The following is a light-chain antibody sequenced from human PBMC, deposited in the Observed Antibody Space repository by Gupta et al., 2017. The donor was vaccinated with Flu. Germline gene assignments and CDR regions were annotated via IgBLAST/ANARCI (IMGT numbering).Light chain of an antibody. Sequence: DIQMTQSPSSLSASVGDRVTITCRANQDIGNYLVWFQQKPGEAPKSLIYAVSSLQSGVPSKFSGSGSGIDFTLTISSLQPEDFATYYCQQYHTYPLTFGGGTKVEFK. CDR3: QQYHTYPLT. CDR2: AVS. CDR1: QDIGNY. J-gene: IGKJ4*01. V-gene: IGKV1-16*02.